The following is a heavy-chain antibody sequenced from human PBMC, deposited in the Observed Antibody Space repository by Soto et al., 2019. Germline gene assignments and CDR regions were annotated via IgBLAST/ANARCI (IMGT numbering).Heavy chain of an antibody. CDR2: INHSGST. CDR1: GGSFSGYY. D-gene: IGHD1-26*01. Sequence: QVQLQQWGAGLLKPSETLSLTCAVYGGSFSGYYWSWIRQPPAKGLEWIGEINHSGSTNYNPSLESRVTIAVDTSKNQFSLKLSSVTAADTAVYDCARGREWEPRWFDYWGQGTLVTVSS. CDR3: ARGREWEPRWFDY. J-gene: IGHJ4*02. V-gene: IGHV4-34*01.